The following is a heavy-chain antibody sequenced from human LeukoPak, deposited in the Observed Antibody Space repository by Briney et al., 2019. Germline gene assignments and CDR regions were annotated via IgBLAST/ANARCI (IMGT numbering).Heavy chain of an antibody. CDR3: ARSMVRGAFDY. V-gene: IGHV1-2*02. Sequence: ASVKVSCKASGYTFTDYYMHWVRQAPGQGLEWMGWINPHSGGTDHAQKFQGRVTMTRDTSIGTAYMELSRLRSDDTAVYYCARSMVRGAFDYWGQGTLVTVSS. J-gene: IGHJ4*02. D-gene: IGHD3-10*01. CDR1: GYTFTDYY. CDR2: INPHSGGT.